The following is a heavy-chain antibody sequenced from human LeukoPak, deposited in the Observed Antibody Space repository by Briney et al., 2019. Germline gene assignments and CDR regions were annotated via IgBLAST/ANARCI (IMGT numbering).Heavy chain of an antibody. CDR2: INSDGSST. V-gene: IGHV3-74*01. D-gene: IGHD2-21*01. Sequence: GGSLRLSCAASGFTFSTHWMHWVRQVPGKGLVWVSRINSDGSSTSYADSVKGRFTISRDNAKNTLYLQMSSPRAEDTAVYYCARDRYYHPDYWGQGTLVTVSS. J-gene: IGHJ4*02. CDR1: GFTFSTHW. CDR3: ARDRYYHPDY.